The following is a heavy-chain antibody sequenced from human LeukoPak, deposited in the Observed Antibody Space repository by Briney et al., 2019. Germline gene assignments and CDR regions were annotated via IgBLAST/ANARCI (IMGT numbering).Heavy chain of an antibody. CDR1: GFTFSNAW. CDR2: IKSKTDGGTT. CDR3: TTDPYDSSGYYSNDY. J-gene: IGHJ4*02. Sequence: PGGSLRLSCAASGFTFSNAWMSWVRQAPGKGLEWVGRIKSKTDGGTTDYAAPVKGRFTISRDDSKNTLYLQMNSLKTEDTAVYYCTTDPYDSSGYYSNDYWGQGTLVTVSS. D-gene: IGHD3-22*01. V-gene: IGHV3-15*01.